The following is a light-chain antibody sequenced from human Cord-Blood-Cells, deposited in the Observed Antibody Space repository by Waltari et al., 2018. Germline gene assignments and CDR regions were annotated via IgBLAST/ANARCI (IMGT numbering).Light chain of an antibody. CDR1: QSVSYSSNNKNY. V-gene: IGKV4-1*01. CDR3: QQYYSTPFT. Sequence: IVMTQAPDPLAVSLGERATINSKSSQSVSYSSNNKNYLAWYQQKPGQPPKLLIYWASTRESGVPDRFSGSGSGTDFTLTISSLQAEDVAVYYCQQYYSTPFTFGPGTKVDIK. CDR2: WAS. J-gene: IGKJ3*01.